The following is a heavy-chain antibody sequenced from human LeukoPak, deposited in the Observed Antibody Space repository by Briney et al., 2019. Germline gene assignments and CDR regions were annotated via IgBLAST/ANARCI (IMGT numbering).Heavy chain of an antibody. CDR1: GFTFSSYN. CDR3: AREGVPGGFDI. V-gene: IGHV3-48*02. J-gene: IGHJ3*02. D-gene: IGHD2-8*02. CDR2: ISSSSRTI. Sequence: GGSLRLSCAVSGFTFSSYNMNWVRQAPGKGLEWVSHISSSSRTIYYADSVKGRFTISRDNAKNSLYLQMNNLRDGDTAVYYCAREGVPGGFDIWGRGTMVTVSS.